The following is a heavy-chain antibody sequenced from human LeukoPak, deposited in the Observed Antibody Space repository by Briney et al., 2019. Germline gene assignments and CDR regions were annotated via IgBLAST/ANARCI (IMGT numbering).Heavy chain of an antibody. CDR3: AKASVGAIGGYFDY. CDR1: GFTFSSYA. CDR2: IGDSGGST. J-gene: IGHJ4*02. V-gene: IGHV3-23*01. D-gene: IGHD1-26*01. Sequence: GGSLRLSCVDSGFTFSSYAMSWVRQAPGKGLEWVSGIGDSGGSTYYADSVKGRFTISRDNSKNTLYLQMNSLRAEDTAVYYCAKASVGAIGGYFDYWGQGTLVTVSS.